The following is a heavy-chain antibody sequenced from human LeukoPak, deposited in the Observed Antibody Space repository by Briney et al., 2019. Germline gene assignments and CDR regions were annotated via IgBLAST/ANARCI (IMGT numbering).Heavy chain of an antibody. CDR2: IYTSGST. CDR1: GGSISSYY. Sequence: SETLSLTCTVSGGSISSYYWSWIRQPAGKGLEWIGRIYTSGSTNYNPSLKSRVTMSVDTSKNQFSLKLSSVTAADTAVYYCARSPHKYSSSKDFDYWGQGTLVTASS. J-gene: IGHJ4*02. CDR3: ARSPHKYSSSKDFDY. D-gene: IGHD6-6*01. V-gene: IGHV4-4*07.